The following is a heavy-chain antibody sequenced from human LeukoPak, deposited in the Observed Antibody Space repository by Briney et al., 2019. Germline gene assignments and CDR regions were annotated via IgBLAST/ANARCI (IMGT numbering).Heavy chain of an antibody. CDR2: IWYDGSNK. Sequence: GGSLRLSCADSGFTVSSNYMRWVRQAPGKGLEWVAVIWYDGSNKYYADSVKGRFTISRDNSKNTLYLQMNSLRAEDTAVYYCARGIVGVDYFDYWGQGTLVTVSS. V-gene: IGHV3-33*08. D-gene: IGHD1-26*01. CDR3: ARGIVGVDYFDY. CDR1: GFTVSSNY. J-gene: IGHJ4*02.